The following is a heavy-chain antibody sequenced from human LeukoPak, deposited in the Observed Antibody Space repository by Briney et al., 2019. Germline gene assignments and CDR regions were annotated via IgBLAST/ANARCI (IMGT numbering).Heavy chain of an antibody. Sequence: PSETLSLTCAVYGGSFSGYYWSWIRQPPGKGLEWIGEINHSGSTNYNPSLKSRVTISADTSKNQFSLKLSSVTAADTAVYYCARLLPYDFWSGAGWFDPWGQGTLVTVSS. CDR1: GGSFSGYY. CDR3: ARLLPYDFWSGAGWFDP. J-gene: IGHJ5*02. V-gene: IGHV4-34*01. D-gene: IGHD3-3*01. CDR2: INHSGST.